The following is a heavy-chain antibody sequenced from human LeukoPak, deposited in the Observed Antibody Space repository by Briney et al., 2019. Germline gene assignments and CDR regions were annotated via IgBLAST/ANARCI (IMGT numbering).Heavy chain of an antibody. CDR3: ARGLPIAVPGYNWFDP. J-gene: IGHJ5*02. CDR2: IYHSGST. CDR1: GYSISSGYY. Sequence: SETLSLTCAVSGYSISSGYYWGWIRQPPGKGLEWIGSIYHSGSTYYNPSLKSRVTISVDTSKNQFSLKLSSVTAADTAVYYCARGLPIAVPGYNWFDPWGQGTLVTVSS. D-gene: IGHD6-19*01. V-gene: IGHV4-38-2*01.